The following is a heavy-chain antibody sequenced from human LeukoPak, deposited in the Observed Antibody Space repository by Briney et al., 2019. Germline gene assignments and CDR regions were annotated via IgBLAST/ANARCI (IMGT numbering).Heavy chain of an antibody. V-gene: IGHV3-7*01. Sequence: GESPRLSCAASGFTFSSYWMSWVRQAPGKGLEWVANIKQDGSEKYYVDSVKGRFTISRDNAKNSLYLQMNSLRAEDTAVYYCAREVPNYYDSRSDAFDIWGQGTMVTVSS. CDR1: GFTFSSYW. D-gene: IGHD3-22*01. CDR2: IKQDGSEK. CDR3: AREVPNYYDSRSDAFDI. J-gene: IGHJ3*02.